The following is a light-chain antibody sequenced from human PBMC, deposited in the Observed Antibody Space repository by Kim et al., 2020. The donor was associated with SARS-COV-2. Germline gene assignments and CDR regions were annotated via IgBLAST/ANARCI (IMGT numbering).Light chain of an antibody. V-gene: IGLV3-1*01. CDR3: QAWDSNILV. Sequence: SYELTQPPSVSVSPGQTASITCSGDKLGDKYACWYQHKPGQSPVLVVFQDNKRPSGNPERFSGSNSGNTATLTISGTQAMDEADYYCQAWDSNILVFGGG. CDR1: KLGDKY. J-gene: IGLJ2*01. CDR2: QDN.